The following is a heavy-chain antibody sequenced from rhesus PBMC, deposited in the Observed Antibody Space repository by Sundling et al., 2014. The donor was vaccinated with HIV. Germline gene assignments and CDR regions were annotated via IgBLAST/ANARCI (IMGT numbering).Heavy chain of an antibody. CDR3: ATGPYMNN. D-gene: IGHD4-23*01. CDR2: IYGSGGIT. V-gene: IGHV4-93*01. CDR1: GGSISSSNW. Sequence: QVQLQESGPAVVKPSETLSLTCAVSGGSISSSNWWSWIRQSPGKGLEWIGGIYGSGGITEYNPSLKSRVTISRDTSKNQFSLKLSSVTAADTAVYYCATGPYMNNWGQGVLVTVSS. J-gene: IGHJ4*01.